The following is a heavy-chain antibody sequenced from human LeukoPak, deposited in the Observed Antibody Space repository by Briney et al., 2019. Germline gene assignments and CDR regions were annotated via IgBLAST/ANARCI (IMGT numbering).Heavy chain of an antibody. J-gene: IGHJ4*02. CDR1: GFTFSSYG. Sequence: PGGSLRLSCAASGFTFSSYGMHWVRQAPGKGLEWVAVISYDGSNKYYADSVKGRFTISRGNSKNTLYLQMNSLRAEDTAVYYCAKKWLRLEDYWGQGTLVTVSS. CDR3: AKKWLRLEDY. D-gene: IGHD5-12*01. CDR2: ISYDGSNK. V-gene: IGHV3-30*18.